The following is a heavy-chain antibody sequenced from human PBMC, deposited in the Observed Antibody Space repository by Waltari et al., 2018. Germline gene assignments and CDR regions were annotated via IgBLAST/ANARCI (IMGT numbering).Heavy chain of an antibody. V-gene: IGHV3-23*01. J-gene: IGHJ4*02. CDR1: GFTFSSYA. D-gene: IGHD3-22*01. Sequence: EVQLLESGGGLVQPGGSLRLSCVASGFTFSSYAMSWVRQAPGKGLEWVSAISGSGGSTYYADSVKGRFTISRDNSKNTLYLQMNSLRAEDTAVYYCAKGYDSSTKVYYFDYWGQGTLVTVSS. CDR2: ISGSGGST. CDR3: AKGYDSSTKVYYFDY.